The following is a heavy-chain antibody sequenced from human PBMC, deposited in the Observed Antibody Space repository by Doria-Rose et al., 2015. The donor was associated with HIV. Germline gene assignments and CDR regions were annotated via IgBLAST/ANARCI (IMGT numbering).Heavy chain of an antibody. CDR3: ARPRGMQVDDAFDI. V-gene: IGHV1-46*01. Sequence: QLVQSGAEVKKPGASVKVSCKASGHNFTIYYMHWVRQAPGQGLEWMGIINPSSGSTSYAQKFQGRVTMTRDTSTSTVYMELSNLRSEETAVYYCARPRGMQVDDAFDIWGQGTMVTVSS. D-gene: IGHD3-16*01. CDR1: GHNFTIYY. CDR2: INPSSGST. J-gene: IGHJ3*02.